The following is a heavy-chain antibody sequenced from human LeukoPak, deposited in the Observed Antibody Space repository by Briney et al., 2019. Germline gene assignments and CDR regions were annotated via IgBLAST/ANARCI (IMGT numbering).Heavy chain of an antibody. J-gene: IGHJ5*02. V-gene: IGHV4-34*01. CDR2: INHSGST. D-gene: IGHD3-3*01. CDR1: GVSFSGYY. Sequence: SETLSLTCAVYGVSFSGYYWSWIRQPPGKGLEWIGEINHSGSTNYNPSLKSRVTISVDTSKNQFSLKLSSVTAADTAVYYCARGLSIFGIDPWGQGTLVTVSS. CDR3: ARGLSIFGIDP.